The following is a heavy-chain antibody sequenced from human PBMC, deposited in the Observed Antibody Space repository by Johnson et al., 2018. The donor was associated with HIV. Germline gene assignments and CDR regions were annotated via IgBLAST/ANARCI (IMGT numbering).Heavy chain of an antibody. D-gene: IGHD3-16*02. CDR2: IKRKIEGETT. CDR1: GFTFSNVW. Sequence: VQLVESGGGVVQPGRSLRLSCAASGFTFSNVWMTWVRQAPGKGLEWVGRIKRKIEGETTDYAAPVKGRFTISRDDSKNTLYLQMNSLTTEDTAVYYCTTAIVIDAFDIWGQGTMVTVSS. V-gene: IGHV3-15*01. J-gene: IGHJ3*02. CDR3: TTAIVIDAFDI.